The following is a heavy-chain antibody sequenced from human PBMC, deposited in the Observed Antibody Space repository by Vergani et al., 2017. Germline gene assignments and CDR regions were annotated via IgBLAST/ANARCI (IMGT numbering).Heavy chain of an antibody. D-gene: IGHD1-7*01. Sequence: VQLVESGGGVVQPGTSLRLSCTTSGFLFSTYPLHWVRQAPGKGLEWVAAIKEDGSEKQYVDSVKGRFTISRDNAKKSLYLQMNSLRGEDTAVYYCARGNSLGSYWGQGTLVTVSS. CDR2: IKEDGSEK. CDR1: GFLFSTYP. V-gene: IGHV3-7*01. CDR3: ARGNSLGSY. J-gene: IGHJ4*02.